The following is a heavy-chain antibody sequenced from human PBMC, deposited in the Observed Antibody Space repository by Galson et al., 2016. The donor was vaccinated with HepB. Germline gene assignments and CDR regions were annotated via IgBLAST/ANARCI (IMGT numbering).Heavy chain of an antibody. CDR2: IIPISGSS. Sequence: SVKVSCKASGGTFSTYDIIWVRQAPGQGLEWMGGIIPISGSSKYAQKFQGRVTITADESTRTAYMDLSSLTSEDTAIYYCARDWKVRTVFTNTYYYYAMDVWGQGTTVTVSS. CDR1: GGTFSTYD. J-gene: IGHJ6*02. V-gene: IGHV1-69*13. CDR3: ARDWKVRTVFTNTYYYYAMDV. D-gene: IGHD3-10*01.